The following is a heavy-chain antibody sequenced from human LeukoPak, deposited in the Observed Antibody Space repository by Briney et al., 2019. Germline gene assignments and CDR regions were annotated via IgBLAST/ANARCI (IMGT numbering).Heavy chain of an antibody. J-gene: IGHJ4*02. CDR1: GFTFSSYA. CDR3: AKDRLPPPYDYLWGSYRQPLDY. Sequence: GGSLRLSCAASGFTFSSYAMSWVRQAPGKGLEWVSAISGSGGSTYYADSVKGRFTISRDNSKNTLYLQMNSLRAEDKAVYFCAKDRLPPPYDYLWGSYRQPLDYWGQGTLVTVSS. V-gene: IGHV3-23*01. D-gene: IGHD3-16*02. CDR2: ISGSGGST.